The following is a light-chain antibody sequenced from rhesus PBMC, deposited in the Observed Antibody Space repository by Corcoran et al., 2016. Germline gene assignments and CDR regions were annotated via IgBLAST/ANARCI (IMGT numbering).Light chain of an antibody. CDR1: QSLLDSYGYTH. V-gene: IGKV2-78*01. J-gene: IGKJ2*01. Sequence: DIMLTQIPLSLPVTPGEPASISCRSSQSLLDSYGYTHLHWLLQMLGQSPHLLVYFGSKRASGVPDRFSGSGSAKDFTLKISRVEAEDVGVYYCMQTLQPPYSFGQGTKVEIK. CDR2: FGS. CDR3: MQTLQPPYS.